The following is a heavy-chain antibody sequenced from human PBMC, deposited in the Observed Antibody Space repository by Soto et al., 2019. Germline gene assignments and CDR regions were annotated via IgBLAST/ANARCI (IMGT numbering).Heavy chain of an antibody. J-gene: IGHJ4*02. CDR3: ARDAIGHDNYETIGYHFDH. Sequence: QVQLSQFGAEVKKPGASVKVSCKASGYSFTNFHIHWVRQAPGQGLEWMGMIDPSGGITRDAQRLQGRITMTRDASTSTVYMELRSLTSEDTAVYYCARDAIGHDNYETIGYHFDHWGQGTLVTVSS. CDR1: GYSFTNFH. D-gene: IGHD3-22*01. V-gene: IGHV1-46*01. CDR2: IDPSGGIT.